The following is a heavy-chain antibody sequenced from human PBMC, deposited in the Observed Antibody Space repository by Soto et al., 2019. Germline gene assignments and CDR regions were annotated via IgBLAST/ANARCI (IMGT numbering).Heavy chain of an antibody. CDR3: ARVERGTATTVVDAFDI. CDR1: GGFVSSGSYY. J-gene: IGHJ3*02. CDR2: MSHSGGT. Sequence: QVQLQQWGAGLLKPSETLSLTCAVYGGFVSSGSYYWSWIRQPPGKGLEWIGEMSHSGGTRFNPSPKSRVTISVDTSKNQFSQKMSSVTAADTALNYCARVERGTATTVVDAFDIWGPGTMVTVSS. D-gene: IGHD1-1*01. V-gene: IGHV4-34*01.